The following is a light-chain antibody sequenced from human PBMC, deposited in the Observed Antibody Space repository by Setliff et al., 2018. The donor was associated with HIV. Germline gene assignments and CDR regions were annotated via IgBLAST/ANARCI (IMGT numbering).Light chain of an antibody. J-gene: IGLJ2*01. CDR2: EVR. CDR1: SSDVGMYNY. V-gene: IGLV2-8*01. CDR3: SVYAGLNVLV. Sequence: QSVLTQPPSASGSPGQSVTISCTGTSSDVGMYNYVSWYQQNPGKVPKLIIYEVRKRPSGVPDRFSGSKSGNTASLTVSGLRTEDEGDYYCSVYAGLNVLVFGGGTKVTV.